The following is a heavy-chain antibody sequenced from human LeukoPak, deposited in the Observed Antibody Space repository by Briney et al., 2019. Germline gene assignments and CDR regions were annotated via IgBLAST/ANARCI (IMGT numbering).Heavy chain of an antibody. D-gene: IGHD1-26*01. CDR2: TSYDGSNK. J-gene: IGHJ4*02. Sequence: GGSLRLSCAASGFTFSSYSMNWVRQAPGKGLEWVAVTSYDGSNKYYADSVKGRFTISRDNSKNTLYLQMNSLRAEDTAVYYCAKDRYSGSYPGYFDYWGQGTLVTVSS. CDR1: GFTFSSYS. CDR3: AKDRYSGSYPGYFDY. V-gene: IGHV3-30*18.